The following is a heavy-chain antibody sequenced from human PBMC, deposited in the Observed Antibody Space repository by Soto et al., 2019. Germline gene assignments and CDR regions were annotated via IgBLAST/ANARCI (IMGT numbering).Heavy chain of an antibody. CDR2: INGDGSDA. CDR1: GFRFSAYW. D-gene: IGHD3-10*01. J-gene: IGHJ4*01. Sequence: EVQLVESGGGFVQPGGSLRLSCAASGFRFSAYWIHWVRQDPGKGLLWISHINGDGSDATYADSVKGRFTISRDNAKNTVYLQMNSLRDDDTGVYYGARDSARTFDYWGQGTLVTVSS. CDR3: ARDSARTFDY. V-gene: IGHV3-74*01.